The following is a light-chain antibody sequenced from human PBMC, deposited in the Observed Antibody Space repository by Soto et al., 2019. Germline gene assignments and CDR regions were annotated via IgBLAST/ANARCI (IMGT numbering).Light chain of an antibody. Sequence: DIQMTQSPSSLSASVGDRLTITCRASQDIGKSLAWYQQRPGKVPKPLIYAASTLHLGVPSRFSGGGPGTHFTLTISNLQPEDVATYYCQMYVTAPETFGQGTKVEIK. CDR2: AAS. CDR3: QMYVTAPET. CDR1: QDIGKS. J-gene: IGKJ1*01. V-gene: IGKV1-27*01.